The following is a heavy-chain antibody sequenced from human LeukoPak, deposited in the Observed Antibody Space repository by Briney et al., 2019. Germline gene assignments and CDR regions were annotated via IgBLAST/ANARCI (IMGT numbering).Heavy chain of an antibody. V-gene: IGHV1-69*13. CDR3: ARPALANNAFDI. J-gene: IGHJ3*02. Sequence: GASVKVSCKASGGTFSSYAISWVRQAPGQGLEWRGGIIPIFGTANYAQKFQGRGTITADESTSTAYMELSSLRSEDTAVYYCARPALANNAFDIWGQGTMVTVSS. CDR1: GGTFSSYA. CDR2: IIPIFGTA.